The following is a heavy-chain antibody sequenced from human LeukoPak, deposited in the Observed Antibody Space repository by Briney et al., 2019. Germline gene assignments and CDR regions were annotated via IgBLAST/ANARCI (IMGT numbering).Heavy chain of an antibody. Sequence: GGSLRLSCAASGFTFSSYGMHWVRQAPGKGLEWISYISSSGSTIYYADSVKGRFTISRDNAKNSLYLQMNSLRAEDTAVYYCARDYGGNYRAHIDYWGQGTMVTVSS. CDR1: GFTFSSYG. V-gene: IGHV3-48*04. CDR3: ARDYGGNYRAHIDY. J-gene: IGHJ4*02. D-gene: IGHD4-23*01. CDR2: ISSSGSTI.